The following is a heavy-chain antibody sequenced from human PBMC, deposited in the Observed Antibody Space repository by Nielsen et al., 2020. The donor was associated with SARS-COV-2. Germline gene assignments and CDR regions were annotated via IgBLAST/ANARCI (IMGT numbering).Heavy chain of an antibody. CDR2: ISSDGSRT. V-gene: IGHV3-64*04. Sequence: GGSLRLSCSVSGFTFRNYVMNWVRQAPGKGLEDVASISSDGSRTYHSDSVKGRFTISRDNAKNSLYLQMNSLRDEDTAVYYCATLGELLWDYWGQGTLVTVSS. D-gene: IGHD3-10*01. J-gene: IGHJ4*02. CDR1: GFTFRNYV. CDR3: ATLGELLWDY.